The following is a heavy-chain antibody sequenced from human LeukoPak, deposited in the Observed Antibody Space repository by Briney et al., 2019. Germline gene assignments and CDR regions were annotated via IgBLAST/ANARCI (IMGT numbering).Heavy chain of an antibody. CDR3: AREWSWDGPGDPYGMDV. CDR2: ISYDGSNK. Sequence: GGSLRLSCAASGFTFSSYAMHWVRQAPGKGLEWVAVISYDGSNKYYADSVKGRFTISRDNSKNTLYLQMNSLRAEDTAVYYCAREWSWDGPGDPYGMDVWGQGTTVTVSS. J-gene: IGHJ6*02. D-gene: IGHD3-10*01. CDR1: GFTFSSYA. V-gene: IGHV3-30-3*01.